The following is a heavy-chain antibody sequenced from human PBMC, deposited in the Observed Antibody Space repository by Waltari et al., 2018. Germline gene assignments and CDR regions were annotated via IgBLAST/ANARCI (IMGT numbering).Heavy chain of an antibody. V-gene: IGHV3-7*04. CDR3: ARVVSRTRQFDP. Sequence: EVQLVESGGGLVQRGGSVRLTYAASGFTFGSYLMSWARQAPGKWLEWVANINQDGSTKNSMDSVKGRFTISRDNADNSLYLQLNSLRAEDTAFYYCARVVSRTRQFDPWGQGTLVTVSP. CDR1: GFTFGSYL. J-gene: IGHJ5*02. D-gene: IGHD1-7*01. CDR2: INQDGSTK.